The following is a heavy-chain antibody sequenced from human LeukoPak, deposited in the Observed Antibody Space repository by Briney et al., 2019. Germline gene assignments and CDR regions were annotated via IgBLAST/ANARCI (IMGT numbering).Heavy chain of an antibody. Sequence: PSETLSLTCTVSGGSISSYYWSWIRQPAGKGLEWIGRIYTSGSTNYNPSLKSRFTMSVDTSKNQFSLKLSSVTAADTAVYYCARDALGKGYYYYYMDVWGKGTTVTVSS. CDR1: GGSISSYY. D-gene: IGHD7-27*01. CDR2: IYTSGST. J-gene: IGHJ6*03. CDR3: ARDALGKGYYYYYMDV. V-gene: IGHV4-4*07.